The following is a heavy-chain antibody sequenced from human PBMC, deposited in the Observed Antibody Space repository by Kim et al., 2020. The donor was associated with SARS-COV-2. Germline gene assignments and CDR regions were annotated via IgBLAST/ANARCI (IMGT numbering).Heavy chain of an antibody. J-gene: IGHJ6*03. CDR3: AKDPVLRFLEWKPYYYYYMDV. CDR1: GFTFGDYA. D-gene: IGHD3-3*01. CDR2: ISWNSGSI. Sequence: GGSLRLSCAASGFTFGDYAMHWVRQAPGKGLEWVSGISWNSGSIGYADSVKGRFTISRDNAKNSLYLQMNSLRAEDTALYYCAKDPVLRFLEWKPYYYYYMDVWGKGTTVTVSS. V-gene: IGHV3-9*01.